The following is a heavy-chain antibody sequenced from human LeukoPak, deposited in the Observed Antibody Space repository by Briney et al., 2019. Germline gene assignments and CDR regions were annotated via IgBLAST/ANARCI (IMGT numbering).Heavy chain of an antibody. CDR3: ARDTTYYDFWSGYHTYFDY. D-gene: IGHD3-3*01. CDR1: GFTFNSYW. V-gene: IGHV3-7*01. CDR2: IKQDGSEK. Sequence: GGSLRLSCAASGFTFNSYWMSWVRQAPRKGLEWVANIKQDGSEKYYVDSVKGRFTISRDNAKNSLYLQMSSLRAEDTAVYYCARDTTYYDFWSGYHTYFDYWGQGTLVTVSS. J-gene: IGHJ4*02.